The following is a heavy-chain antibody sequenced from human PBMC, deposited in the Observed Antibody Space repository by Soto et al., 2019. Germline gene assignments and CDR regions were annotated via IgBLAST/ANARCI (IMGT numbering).Heavy chain of an antibody. D-gene: IGHD3-10*01. J-gene: IGHJ4*02. CDR1: GGSFSGYY. Sequence: SETLSLTCAVYGGSFSGYYWSWIRQPPGKGLEWIGEINHSGSTNYNPSLKSRVTISVDTSKNQFSLKLSSVTAADTAVYYCARGWFGDLVYWGQGTPVTVSS. CDR2: INHSGST. CDR3: ARGWFGDLVY. V-gene: IGHV4-34*01.